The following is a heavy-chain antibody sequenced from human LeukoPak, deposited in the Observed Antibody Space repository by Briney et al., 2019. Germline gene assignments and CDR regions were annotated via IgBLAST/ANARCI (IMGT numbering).Heavy chain of an antibody. Sequence: GGSLRLSCAASGFSFSTYLMSWVRQAPGKGLEWVANIKQDGSEKYYADSVKGRFTISRDSSKNTLYLQMNSLRAEDTAVYYCAKGGGYDFRYYYYYMDVWGKGTTVTVSS. CDR1: GFSFSTYL. CDR2: IKQDGSEK. D-gene: IGHD5-12*01. J-gene: IGHJ6*03. V-gene: IGHV3-7*01. CDR3: AKGGGYDFRYYYYYMDV.